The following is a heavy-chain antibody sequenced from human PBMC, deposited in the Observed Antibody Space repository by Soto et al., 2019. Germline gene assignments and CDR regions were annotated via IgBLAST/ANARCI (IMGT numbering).Heavy chain of an antibody. CDR3: AKDGTGRIAARPFSRWSQYFDY. CDR1: GFTFSSYG. J-gene: IGHJ4*02. V-gene: IGHV3-30*18. Sequence: GGSLRLSCAASGFTFSSYGMHWVRQAPGKGLEWVAVISYDGSNKYYADSVKGRFTISRDNSKNTLYLQMNSLRAEDTAVYYCAKDGTGRIAARPFSRWSQYFDYWGQGTLVTVSA. D-gene: IGHD6-6*01. CDR2: ISYDGSNK.